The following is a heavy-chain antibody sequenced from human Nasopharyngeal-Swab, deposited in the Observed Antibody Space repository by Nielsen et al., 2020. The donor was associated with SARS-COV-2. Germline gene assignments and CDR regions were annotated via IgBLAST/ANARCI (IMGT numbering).Heavy chain of an antibody. D-gene: IGHD3-10*01. CDR2: IWYDGSNK. J-gene: IGHJ3*02. Sequence: GGSLRLSCAASGFTFSSYGMHWVRQAPGKGLEWVAVIWYDGSNKYYADSVKGRFTISRENAKNSLYLQMNSLRAGDTAVYYCARANLGYYYGSGSYAFDIWGQGTMVTVSS. CDR1: GFTFSSYG. CDR3: ARANLGYYYGSGSYAFDI. V-gene: IGHV3-33*01.